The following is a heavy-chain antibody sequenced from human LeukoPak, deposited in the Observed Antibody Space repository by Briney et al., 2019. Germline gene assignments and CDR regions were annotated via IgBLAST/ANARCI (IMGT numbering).Heavy chain of an antibody. V-gene: IGHV4-59*08. J-gene: IGHJ3*02. Sequence: SETLSLTCTVSGDSPGSYFWSWIRQPPGKGLEWIGYNSGSTNYNPSLKSRVTILLGRSKNQISLKLSSVTAADTAIYYCARGRGYGGNYLRSFDIWGQGTMVTVSS. CDR2: NSGST. CDR3: ARGRGYGGNYLRSFDI. CDR1: GDSPGSYF. D-gene: IGHD1-26*01.